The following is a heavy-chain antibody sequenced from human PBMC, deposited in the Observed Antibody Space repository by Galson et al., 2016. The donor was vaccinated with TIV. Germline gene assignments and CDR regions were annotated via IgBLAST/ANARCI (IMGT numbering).Heavy chain of an antibody. CDR1: GYTFTGYY. D-gene: IGHD3-22*01. CDR3: ARDDGSTSGSDC. V-gene: IGHV1-2*02. Sequence: SVKVSCKASGYTFTGYYIHWVRQAPGQGLEWMGWINPNSGGTIYAQKFQGRATMTRDTSITTAYLDLSRLRSADTAVYYCARDDGSTSGSDCWGQGSLVTVSS. CDR2: INPNSGGT. J-gene: IGHJ4*02.